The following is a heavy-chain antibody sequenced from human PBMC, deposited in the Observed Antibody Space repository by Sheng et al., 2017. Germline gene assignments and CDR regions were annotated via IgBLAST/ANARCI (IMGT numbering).Heavy chain of an antibody. CDR1: GYTFTDYD. CDR2: VNPNSGHT. D-gene: IGHD6-19*01. CDR3: ARSSSGFDH. Sequence: QVQLVQSGAEVKQPGASVKVSCKTSGYTFTDYDINWVRQATGQGLEWMGWVNPNSGHTGYAQKFHGRVTITRDTSISTAYMEISSLRFDDSAVYYCARSSSGFDHWGQGTLVSRLL. J-gene: IGHJ4*02. V-gene: IGHV1-8*03.